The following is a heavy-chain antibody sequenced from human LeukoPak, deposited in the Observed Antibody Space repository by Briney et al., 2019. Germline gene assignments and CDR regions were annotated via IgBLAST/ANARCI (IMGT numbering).Heavy chain of an antibody. CDR1: GFTFSSYA. Sequence: PGGSLRLSCAASGFTFSSYAMSWVRQAPGMGLEWVSAISGSGGSTYYADSVKGRFTISRDNSKNTLYLQMNSLRAEDTAVYYCAKDLVGATRVDYWGQGTLVTVSS. CDR2: ISGSGGST. V-gene: IGHV3-23*01. J-gene: IGHJ4*02. D-gene: IGHD1-26*01. CDR3: AKDLVGATRVDY.